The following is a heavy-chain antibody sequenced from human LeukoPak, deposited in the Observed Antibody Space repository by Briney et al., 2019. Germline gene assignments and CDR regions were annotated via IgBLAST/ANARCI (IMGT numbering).Heavy chain of an antibody. D-gene: IGHD4-23*01. CDR1: GASISSSAWY. CDR2: IYNSGST. CDR3: ATLTGGDDAFDI. J-gene: IGHJ3*02. Sequence: PSETLSLTCSVSGASISSSAWYWGWIRQPPGKGLQWIGIIYNSGSTYYNPSLKSRVTISVDTSKNQFSLKLNSVTPADTAVYYCATLTGGDDAFDIWGQGTMVTVSS. V-gene: IGHV4-39*07.